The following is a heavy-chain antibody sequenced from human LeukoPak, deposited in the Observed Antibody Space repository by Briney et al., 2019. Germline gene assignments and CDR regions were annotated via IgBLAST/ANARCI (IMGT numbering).Heavy chain of an antibody. D-gene: IGHD6-19*01. CDR1: GFTFSSYG. CDR2: IWYDGSNK. J-gene: IGHJ4*02. Sequence: PGRSLRLSCAASGFTFSSYGMHWVRQAPGKGLEWVAVIWYDGSNKYYADSVKGRFTISRDNSKNTLYLQMNSLRAEDTAVYYCAREGSGWYPPDYFDYWGQGTLVTVSS. CDR3: AREGSGWYPPDYFDY. V-gene: IGHV3-33*01.